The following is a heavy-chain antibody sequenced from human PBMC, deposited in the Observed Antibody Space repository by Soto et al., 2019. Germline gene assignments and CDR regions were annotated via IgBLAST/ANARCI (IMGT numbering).Heavy chain of an antibody. D-gene: IGHD5-18*01. V-gene: IGHV3-23*01. Sequence: EVQLLESGGGLVQPGGSLRLSCAASGFTFSSYAMSWVRQAPGKGLEWVSAISGSGGRTYYADSVKGRFTISRDNSKNTLYLQMNSLRAEDTAVYYCAKDASRYSYGPTYYFDYWGQGTLVTVSS. CDR3: AKDASRYSYGPTYYFDY. J-gene: IGHJ4*02. CDR1: GFTFSSYA. CDR2: ISGSGGRT.